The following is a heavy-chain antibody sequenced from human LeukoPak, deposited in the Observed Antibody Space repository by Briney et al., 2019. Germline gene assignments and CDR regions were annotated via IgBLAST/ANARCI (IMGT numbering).Heavy chain of an antibody. J-gene: IGHJ4*02. V-gene: IGHV4-59*01. CDR3: ARVSRRLNYDILTGYPYYFDY. D-gene: IGHD3-9*01. CDR1: GGSISSYY. Sequence: PSETLSLTCTVSGGSISSYYWSWIRQPPGKGLEWIGYIYYSGSTNYNPSLKSRVTISVDTSKNQFSLKLSSVTAAVTAVYYCARVSRRLNYDILTGYPYYFDYWGQGTLVTVSS. CDR2: IYYSGST.